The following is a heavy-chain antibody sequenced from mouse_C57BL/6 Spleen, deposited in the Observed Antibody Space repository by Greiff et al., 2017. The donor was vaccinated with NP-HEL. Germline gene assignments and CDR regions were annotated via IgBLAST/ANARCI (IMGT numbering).Heavy chain of an antibody. CDR3: ARHGRSDYDVRYLDY. CDR1: GFTFSSYG. CDR2: ISSGGSYT. J-gene: IGHJ2*01. Sequence: EVMLVESGGDLVKPGGSLKLSCAASGFTFSSYGMSWVRQTPDKRLEWVATISSGGSYTYYPDSVKGRFTISRDNAKNTLYLQMSSLKSEDTAMYYCARHGRSDYDVRYLDYWGQGTTLTVSS. D-gene: IGHD2-4*01. V-gene: IGHV5-6*01.